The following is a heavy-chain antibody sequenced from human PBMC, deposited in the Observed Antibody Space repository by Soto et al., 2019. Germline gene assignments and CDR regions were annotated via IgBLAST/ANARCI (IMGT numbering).Heavy chain of an antibody. Sequence: QVQLQESGPGLVKPSGTLSLTCAVSGDSISSSNWWSWVRQALGKGLEWIGEIYHSGATTYNPSLKSRATISVDPSNNHFSLKLTSVTAADTAVYFCARDLGTGTDYWGQGTLVTVAS. J-gene: IGHJ4*02. CDR2: IYHSGAT. CDR1: GDSISSSNW. V-gene: IGHV4-4*02. CDR3: ARDLGTGTDY. D-gene: IGHD1-1*01.